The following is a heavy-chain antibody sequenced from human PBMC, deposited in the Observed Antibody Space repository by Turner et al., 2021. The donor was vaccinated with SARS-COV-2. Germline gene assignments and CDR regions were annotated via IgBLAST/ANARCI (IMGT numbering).Heavy chain of an antibody. CDR3: AKMMFGGWSGFDY. D-gene: IGHD3-10*02. CDR2: RAYDGSNK. CDR1: GFTFSSYG. V-gene: IGHV3-30*18. Sequence: QVQLVESGGGVVQPGRCLRLPCAAPGFTFSSYGMHWVRQAPGKGLEWVAVRAYDGSNKYYVYSVKVRFTISRDNSKNTLYLQMNSLRAEDTAVYYCAKMMFGGWSGFDYWGQGTLVTVSS. J-gene: IGHJ4*02.